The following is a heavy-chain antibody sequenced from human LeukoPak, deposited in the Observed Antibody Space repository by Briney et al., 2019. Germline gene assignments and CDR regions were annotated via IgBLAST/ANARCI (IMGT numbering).Heavy chain of an antibody. J-gene: IGHJ5*02. CDR1: GGSFSGYY. D-gene: IGHD2-15*01. CDR2: INHSGST. V-gene: IGHV4-34*01. CDR3: ARNVLGYCSGGSCDHSGWFDP. Sequence: PSETLSLTCAVYGGSFSGYYWSCIRQPPGKGLEWIGEINHSGSTNYNPSLKSRVTISVDTSKNQFSLKLSSVTAADTAVYYCARNVLGYCSGGSCDHSGWFDPWGQGTLVTVSS.